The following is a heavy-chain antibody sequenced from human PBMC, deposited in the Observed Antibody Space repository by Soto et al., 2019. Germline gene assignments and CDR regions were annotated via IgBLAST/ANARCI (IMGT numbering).Heavy chain of an antibody. CDR2: ISYDGSNK. D-gene: IGHD3-22*01. CDR1: GFTFSSYA. Sequence: GGSLRLSCAASGFTFSSYAMHWVRQAPGKGLEWVAVISYDGSNKYYADSVKGRFTISRDNSKNTLYLQMNSLRAEDTAVYYCARGERITYYYDSSGYYPPGYYYGMDVWGQGTTVTVSS. CDR3: ARGERITYYYDSSGYYPPGYYYGMDV. J-gene: IGHJ6*02. V-gene: IGHV3-30-3*01.